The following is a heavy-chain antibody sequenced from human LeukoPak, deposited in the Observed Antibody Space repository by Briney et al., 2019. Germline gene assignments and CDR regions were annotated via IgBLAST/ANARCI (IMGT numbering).Heavy chain of an antibody. CDR2: IKQDRSEK. CDR3: VKLAKYFYGSETYYFFEH. D-gene: IGHD3-10*01. Sequence: PGGSLRLSCAASGFTFTNYWMSWVRQAPGKGLELVANIKQDRSEKYYVDSVKGRFTISRDNAKNSLYLQMNSLRVEDTAVYYCVKLAKYFYGSETYYFFEHWGQGTPVTASS. V-gene: IGHV3-7*01. CDR1: GFTFTNYW. J-gene: IGHJ4*02.